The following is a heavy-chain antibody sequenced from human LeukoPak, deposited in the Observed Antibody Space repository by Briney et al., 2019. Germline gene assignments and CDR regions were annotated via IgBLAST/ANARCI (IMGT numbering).Heavy chain of an antibody. CDR1: GFTFSSYW. CDR2: IKQDGSEK. V-gene: IGHV3-7*01. Sequence: GGSLRLSCAASGFTFSSYWMSWVRQTPGKGLEWVANIKQDGSEKYYVDSVKGRFTISRDNAENSLYLQMVSLRAEDTAVYYCARRDYVWGTYREIDSWGQGTLVTVSS. J-gene: IGHJ4*02. CDR3: ARRDYVWGTYREIDS. D-gene: IGHD3-16*02.